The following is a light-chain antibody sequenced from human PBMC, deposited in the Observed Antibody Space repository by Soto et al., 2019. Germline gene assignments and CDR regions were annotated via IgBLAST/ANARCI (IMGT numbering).Light chain of an antibody. CDR1: QSVDSK. CDR2: GAS. CDR3: QDCSTLLWT. V-gene: IGKV3-15*01. Sequence: EIAMTQSPATLSVSPGERATLSCRASQSVDSKLAWDQQKPGQGPRLLIYGASNRATGIPARFSGSGSGTECTLTISSLQSEDFAVYYCQDCSTLLWTFGQGIKVEI. J-gene: IGKJ1*01.